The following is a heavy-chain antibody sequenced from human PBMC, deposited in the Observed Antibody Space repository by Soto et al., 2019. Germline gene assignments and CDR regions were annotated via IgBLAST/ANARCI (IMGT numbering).Heavy chain of an antibody. D-gene: IGHD2-2*01. Sequence: PGGSLRLSFAASGFTFSSYEMNWVRQAPGKGLEWVSYISSSGSTIYYADSVKGRFTISRDNAKNSLYLQMNSLRAEDTAVYYCARDGDGYIVVVPDANPSGVYYGMDVWGPGTTVTVSS. V-gene: IGHV3-48*03. CDR3: ARDGDGYIVVVPDANPSGVYYGMDV. J-gene: IGHJ6*02. CDR2: ISSSGSTI. CDR1: GFTFSSYE.